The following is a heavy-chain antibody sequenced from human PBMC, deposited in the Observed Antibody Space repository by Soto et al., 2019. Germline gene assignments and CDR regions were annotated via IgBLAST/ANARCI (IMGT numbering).Heavy chain of an antibody. D-gene: IGHD3-16*01. J-gene: IGHJ3*02. CDR2: ISGSGGST. Sequence: HPGGSLRLSCAASGFTFSSYAMSWVRQAPGKGLEWVSAISGSGGSTYYADSVKGRFTISRDNSKNTLYLQMNSLRAEDTAVYYCVKMRTVYDYVWGSYGDAFDMWGQGTMVTVSS. CDR1: GFTFSSYA. V-gene: IGHV3-23*01. CDR3: VKMRTVYDYVWGSYGDAFDM.